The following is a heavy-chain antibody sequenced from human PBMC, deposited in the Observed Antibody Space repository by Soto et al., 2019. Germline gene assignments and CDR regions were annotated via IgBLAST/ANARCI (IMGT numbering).Heavy chain of an antibody. D-gene: IGHD3-9*01. CDR1: GGSISSGGYS. V-gene: IGHV4-30-2*03. CDR2: IYHSGST. CDR3: ARQFIGRYDILTGPSYGMDV. J-gene: IGHJ6*02. Sequence: NPSETLSLTCAVSGGSISSGGYSWSWIRQPPGKGLEWIGYIYHSGSTYYNPSLKSRVTISVDTSKNQFSLKLSSVTAADTTVYYCARQFIGRYDILTGPSYGMDVWGQGTTVTVSS.